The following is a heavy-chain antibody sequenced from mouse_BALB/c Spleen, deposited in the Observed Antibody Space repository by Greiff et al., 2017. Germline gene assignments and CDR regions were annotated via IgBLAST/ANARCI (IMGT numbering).Heavy chain of an antibody. CDR2: IWGDGST. Sequence: QVQLQQSGPGLVAPSQSLSITCTVSGFSLTGYGVNWVRQPPGKGLEWLGMIWGDGSTDYNSALKSRLSISKDNSKSQVFLKMNSLQTDDTARYYCASFNITTVDWYFDVWGAGTTVTVSS. CDR1: GFSLTGYG. V-gene: IGHV2-6-7*01. D-gene: IGHD1-1*01. CDR3: ASFNITTVDWYFDV. J-gene: IGHJ1*01.